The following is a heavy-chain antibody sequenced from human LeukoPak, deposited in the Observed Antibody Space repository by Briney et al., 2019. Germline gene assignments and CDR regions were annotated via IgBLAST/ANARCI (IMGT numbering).Heavy chain of an antibody. CDR2: IYYSGST. CDR3: ARGVLSYFDY. V-gene: IGHV4-61*05. Sequence: NPSETLSLTCTVSGGSISSSSYYWGWIRQPPGKGLEWIGYIYYSGSTNYNPSLKSRVTISVDTSKNQFSLKLSSVTAADTAVYYCARGVLSYFDYWGQGTLVTVSS. J-gene: IGHJ4*02. CDR1: GGSISSSSYY.